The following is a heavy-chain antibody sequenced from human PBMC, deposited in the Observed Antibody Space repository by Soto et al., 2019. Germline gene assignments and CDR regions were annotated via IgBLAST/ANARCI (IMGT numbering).Heavy chain of an antibody. J-gene: IGHJ4*02. CDR1: GFTFSSYS. V-gene: IGHV3-21*01. Sequence: EVQLVESGGGLVKPGGSLGLSCVVSGFTFSSYSMNWVRQAPGKGLEWVSSISSTSSYIYYADLVKGRFTISRDNAKNSLYLQMNSLRAEDTAVYYCARDLKLLLDYWGQGTLVTVSS. CDR3: ARDLKLLLDY. CDR2: ISSTSSYI.